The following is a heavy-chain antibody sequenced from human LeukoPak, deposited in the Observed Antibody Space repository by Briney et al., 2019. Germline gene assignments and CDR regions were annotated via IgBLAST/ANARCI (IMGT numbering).Heavy chain of an antibody. CDR3: ARDWVGGWPLDY. CDR2: INPNSGGT. V-gene: IGHV1-2*02. J-gene: IGHJ4*02. Sequence: ASVKVSCKASGYTFTGYYMHWVRQAPGQGLEWMGWINPNSGGTNHAQKFQGRVTMTRDTSISTAYMELSRLRSDDTAGYYCARDWVGGWPLDYWGQGTLVTVSS. D-gene: IGHD6-19*01. CDR1: GYTFTGYY.